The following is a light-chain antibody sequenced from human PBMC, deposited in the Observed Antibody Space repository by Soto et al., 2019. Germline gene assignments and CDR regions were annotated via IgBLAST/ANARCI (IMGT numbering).Light chain of an antibody. Sequence: EFVLTQSPGTLSLSPGERATLSCRASQTVRNNYLAWYQQKPGQAPRLLIYDASSRATGIPDRFSGSGSGTDFTLTISRLEPEDFAVYYCQQYSTSPTFGGGTKVDIK. J-gene: IGKJ4*01. CDR1: QTVRNNY. CDR3: QQYSTSPT. V-gene: IGKV3-20*01. CDR2: DAS.